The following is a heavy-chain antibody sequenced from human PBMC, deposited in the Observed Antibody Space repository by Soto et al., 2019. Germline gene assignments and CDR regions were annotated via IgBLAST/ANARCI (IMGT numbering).Heavy chain of an antibody. J-gene: IGHJ6*02. CDR3: AKGSWVRDPTIYYYYYGMDV. V-gene: IGHV3-23*01. CDR1: GFTFSSYA. Sequence: EVQLLESGGGLVQPGGSLRLSCAASGFTFSSYAMSWVRQAPGKGLEWVSAISGSGGSTYYADSVKGRFTISRDNSKNTLYLQMNSVRAEDTAVYYCAKGSWVRDPTIYYYYYGMDVWGQGTTVTVSS. D-gene: IGHD3-10*01. CDR2: ISGSGGST.